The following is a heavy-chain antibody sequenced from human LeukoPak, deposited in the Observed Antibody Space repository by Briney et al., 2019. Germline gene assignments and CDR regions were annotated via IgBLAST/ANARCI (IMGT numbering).Heavy chain of an antibody. V-gene: IGHV1-69*05. CDR3: ARRGRSCSSTSCYDYFDY. D-gene: IGHD2-2*01. Sequence: GASVKVSCKASGGTFSSYAISWVRQAPGQGLEWMGGIIPLFGTANYAQNFQGRVTITTDESTSTAYKGLSSLRSDDTAVYYCARRGRSCSSTSCYDYFDYWGQGTLVTVSS. CDR1: GGTFSSYA. J-gene: IGHJ4*02. CDR2: IIPLFGTA.